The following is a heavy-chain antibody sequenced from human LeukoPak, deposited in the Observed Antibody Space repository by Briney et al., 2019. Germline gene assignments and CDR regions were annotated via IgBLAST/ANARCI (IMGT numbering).Heavy chain of an antibody. Sequence: SETLSLTCAVYGGSFTGYYWTWIRQPPGRGLEWIGEIIHSGSTLYNPSLKNRVTISVDTSKNQFSLKLTSVTAADTAIYYCASTQMRTVTTLFPSSGEHIDSWGQGSLVTVSS. V-gene: IGHV4-34*12. D-gene: IGHD4-17*01. CDR1: GGSFTGYY. CDR3: ASTQMRTVTTLFPSSGEHIDS. CDR2: IIHSGST. J-gene: IGHJ5*01.